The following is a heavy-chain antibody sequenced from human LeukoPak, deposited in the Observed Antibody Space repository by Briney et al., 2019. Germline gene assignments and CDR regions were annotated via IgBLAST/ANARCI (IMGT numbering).Heavy chain of an antibody. CDR1: GGSISSGGYY. V-gene: IGHV4-39*01. D-gene: IGHD3-10*01. CDR2: IYYSGST. CDR3: ARVNQLLWFGELLEDGFDY. J-gene: IGHJ4*02. Sequence: QPSETLSLTCTVSGGSISSGGYYWSWIRQHPGKGLEWIGYIYYSGSTYYNPSLKSRVTISVDTSKNQFSLKLSSVTAADTAVYYCARVNQLLWFGELLEDGFDYWGQGTLVTVSS.